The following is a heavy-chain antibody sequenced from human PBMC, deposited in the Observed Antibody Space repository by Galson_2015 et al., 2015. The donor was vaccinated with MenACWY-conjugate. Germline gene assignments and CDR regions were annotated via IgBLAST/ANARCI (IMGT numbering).Heavy chain of an antibody. J-gene: IGHJ6*02. CDR1: GSTFSTYA. CDR2: ISGSGAST. CDR3: AKPRGIVATIHGGMDV. Sequence: SLRLSCAASGSTFSTYAMSWVRQAPGKGLEWVSTISGSGASTYYADSVKGRFTISRDKSKSTLYLQMNSLRAEDTAVYYCAKPRGIVATIHGGMDVWGQGTTVTVSS. V-gene: IGHV3-23*01. D-gene: IGHD5-12*01.